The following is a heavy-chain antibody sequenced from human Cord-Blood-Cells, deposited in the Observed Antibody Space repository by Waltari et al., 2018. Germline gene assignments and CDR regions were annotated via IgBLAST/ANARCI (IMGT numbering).Heavy chain of an antibody. CDR1: GYSFTSYW. V-gene: IGHV5-51*03. D-gene: IGHD6-13*01. J-gene: IGHJ6*02. CDR3: ARREAAAGTGRYYYYGMDV. Sequence: EVQLVQSGAEVKKPGESLKISCKGSGYSFTSYWIGWVRQMPGKGLEWMGIIYPGDSDTRYSPSFQGQVTISADKSISTAYLQWSSLKASDTAMYYCARREAAAGTGRYYYYGMDVWGQGTTVTVSS. CDR2: IYPGDSDT.